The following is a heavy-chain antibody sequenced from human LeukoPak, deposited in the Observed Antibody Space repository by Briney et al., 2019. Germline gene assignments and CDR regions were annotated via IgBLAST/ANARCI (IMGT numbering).Heavy chain of an antibody. CDR1: GYTFSNFG. Sequence: ASVKVSCKTSGYTFSNFGINWVRQAPGQGLEWMGWISGINDNPNCGQKFQGRFTVTTDSSTSTAYIELRNLTFDDTAVYYCARDGTSTDDYWGQGTLVTVSA. D-gene: IGHD2-2*01. CDR2: ISGINDNP. V-gene: IGHV1-18*01. CDR3: ARDGTSTDDY. J-gene: IGHJ4*02.